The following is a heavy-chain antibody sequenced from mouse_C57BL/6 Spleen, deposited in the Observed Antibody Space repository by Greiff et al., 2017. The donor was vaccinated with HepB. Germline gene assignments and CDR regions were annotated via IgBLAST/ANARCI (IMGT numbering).Heavy chain of an antibody. CDR1: GFTFSSYA. D-gene: IGHD1-1*01. CDR2: ISSGGDYI. J-gene: IGHJ1*03. V-gene: IGHV5-9-1*02. CDR3: TRDYYGSRDWYFDV. Sequence: EVNVVESGEGLVKPGGSLKLSCAASGFTFSSYAMSWVRQTPEKRLEWVAYISSGGDYIYYADTVKGRFTISRDNARNTLYLQLSSLKSEDTAMYYCTRDYYGSRDWYFDVWGTGTTVTVSS.